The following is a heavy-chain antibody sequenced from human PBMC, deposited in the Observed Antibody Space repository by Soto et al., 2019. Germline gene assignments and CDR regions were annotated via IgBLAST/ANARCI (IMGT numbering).Heavy chain of an antibody. CDR3: AVTNDYYYGMDV. V-gene: IGHV4-39*01. J-gene: IGHJ6*02. CDR2: IFYSGST. Sequence: SETLSLTCTVSGGSISSSSYYWGWIRQPPGKGLEWIGNIFYSGSTYYNPSLESRLTISVDTSKNQFSLKLSSVTVADTAVYYCAVTNDYYYGMDVWGQGTTVTVSS. D-gene: IGHD2-21*02. CDR1: GGSISSSSYY.